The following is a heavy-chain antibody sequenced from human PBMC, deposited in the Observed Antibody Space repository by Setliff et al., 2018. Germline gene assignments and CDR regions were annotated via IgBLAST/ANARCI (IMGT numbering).Heavy chain of an antibody. CDR1: GFTVSSFS. J-gene: IGHJ4*02. V-gene: IGHV3-30*18. CDR3: AKVKKPLIRGSGFDY. CDR2: LSDDGSNE. D-gene: IGHD2-8*01. Sequence: LRLSCAASGFTVSSFSMHWVRQAPVKGLDWVATLSDDGSNEFYADSVKGRFTIFRDNSKNTLFLQMTSLRPEDTGIYYCAKVKKPLIRGSGFDYWGRGTLVTVSS.